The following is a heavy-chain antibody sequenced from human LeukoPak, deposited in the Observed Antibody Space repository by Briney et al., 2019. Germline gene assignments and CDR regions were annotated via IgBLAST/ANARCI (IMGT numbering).Heavy chain of an antibody. Sequence: ASVKISCKASGYTFTSYGISWVRQAPGQGLEWMGWISAYNGNTNYAQKLQGRVTMTTDTSTSTAYMELRSLGSDDTAVYYCARDRRFSSSSGSSWFDPWGQGTLVTVSS. CDR1: GYTFTSYG. CDR2: ISAYNGNT. D-gene: IGHD6-13*01. V-gene: IGHV1-18*01. J-gene: IGHJ5*02. CDR3: ARDRRFSSSSGSSWFDP.